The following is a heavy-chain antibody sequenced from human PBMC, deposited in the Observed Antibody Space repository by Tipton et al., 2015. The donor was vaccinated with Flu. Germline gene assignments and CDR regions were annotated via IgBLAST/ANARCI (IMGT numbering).Heavy chain of an antibody. D-gene: IGHD1-26*01. Sequence: SLRLSCAASGFTVISYYMSWVRQAPGKGLEWVSIIYSGGGTYYADSVKGRFTISRDTTNSTLYLQMNSLRAEDTAVYYCARHRLQTYYPSWYFDLWGRGTLVTVSS. CDR1: GFTVISYY. J-gene: IGHJ2*01. CDR3: ARHRLQTYYPSWYFDL. CDR2: IYSGGGT. V-gene: IGHV3-66*04.